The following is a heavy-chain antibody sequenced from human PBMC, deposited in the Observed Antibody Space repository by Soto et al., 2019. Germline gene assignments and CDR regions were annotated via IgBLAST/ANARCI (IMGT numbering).Heavy chain of an antibody. CDR3: ARDRQFYHFCSAYEHEGHDCLDG. CDR1: GGSFSGYF. D-gene: IGHD3-3*02. V-gene: IGHV4-34*01. CDR2: ITHSGGT. Sequence: NPSETLSLTCAVSGGSFSGYFWTWIRQAPGKGLEWIGEITHSGGTNYNSSLKSRVMISVDTSKKQFSLILSSVTAADTAVYYCARDRQFYHFCSAYEHEGHDCLDGWSQGTTLTISS. J-gene: IGHJ6*02.